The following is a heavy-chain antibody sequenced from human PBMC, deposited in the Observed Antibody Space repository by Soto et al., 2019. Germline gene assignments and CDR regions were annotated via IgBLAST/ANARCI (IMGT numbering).Heavy chain of an antibody. CDR3: TTDQSDV. CDR1: GFTFSSYA. J-gene: IGHJ6*02. CDR2: ISGSGGST. Sequence: GSLRLSCAASGFTFSSYAMSWVRQAPGKGLEWVSAISGSGGSTYYADSVKGRFTISRDDSKNTLYLQMNSLKTEDTAVYYCTTDQSDVWGQGTTVTVSS. V-gene: IGHV3-23*01.